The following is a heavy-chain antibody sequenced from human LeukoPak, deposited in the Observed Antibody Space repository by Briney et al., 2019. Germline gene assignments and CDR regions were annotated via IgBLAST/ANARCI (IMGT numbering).Heavy chain of an antibody. CDR3: TRDRRSG. CDR2: ISSSSSTI. V-gene: IGHV3-48*03. D-gene: IGHD3-10*01. CDR1: GFIFNTYE. Sequence: GGSLRLSCAASGFIFNTYEMNWVRRAPGKGLEWVSYISSSSSTIYYADSVKGRFTISRDNAKNSLYLQMNSLRAEDTAVYYCTRDRRSGWGQGTLVTVSS. J-gene: IGHJ4*02.